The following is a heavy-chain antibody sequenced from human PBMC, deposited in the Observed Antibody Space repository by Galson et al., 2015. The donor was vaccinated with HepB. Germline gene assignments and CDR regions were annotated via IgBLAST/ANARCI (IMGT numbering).Heavy chain of an antibody. Sequence: SLRLSCAASGFTVSSNYMSWVRQAPGKGLEWVSVIYSGGSTYYADSVKGRFTISRHNSKNTLYLQMNSLRAEDTAVYYCASTPYNMVRGVIGYWGQGTLVTVSS. CDR2: IYSGGST. CDR3: ASTPYNMVRGVIGY. J-gene: IGHJ4*02. CDR1: GFTVSSNY. V-gene: IGHV3-53*04. D-gene: IGHD3-10*01.